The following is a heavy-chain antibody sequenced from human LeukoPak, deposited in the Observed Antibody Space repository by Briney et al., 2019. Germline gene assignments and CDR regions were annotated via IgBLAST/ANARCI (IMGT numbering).Heavy chain of an antibody. D-gene: IGHD5-18*01. J-gene: IGHJ4*02. CDR2: ISYNSGSI. CDR3: AKVGPVSSYGFGFFYY. CDR1: GFTFDDYA. V-gene: IGHV3-9*01. Sequence: SLRLSCAASGFTFDDYAMHWVRQAPGKGLEWVSGISYNSGSINYAESVKGRFTISSDNAKNSLYLQMNSLTVEDTALYYCAKVGPVSSYGFGFFYYWGRGTLVTVSS.